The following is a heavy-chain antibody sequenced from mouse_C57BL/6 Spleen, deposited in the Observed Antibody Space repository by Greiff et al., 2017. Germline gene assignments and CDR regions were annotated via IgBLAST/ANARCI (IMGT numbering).Heavy chain of an antibody. J-gene: IGHJ3*01. CDR2: IRLKSDNYAT. Sequence: EVKLMESGGGLVQPGGSMKLSCVASGFTFSNYWMNWVRQSPEKGLEWVAQIRLKSDNYATHYAESVKGRFTISRDDSKSSVYLQMNNLRAEDTGIYYCTWDEGFAYWGQGTLVTVSA. D-gene: IGHD4-1*01. CDR1: GFTFSNYW. V-gene: IGHV6-3*01. CDR3: TWDEGFAY.